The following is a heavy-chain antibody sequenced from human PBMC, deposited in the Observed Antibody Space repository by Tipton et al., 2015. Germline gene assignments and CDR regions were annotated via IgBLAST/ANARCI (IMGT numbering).Heavy chain of an antibody. CDR3: ARDRSRETVITSRGGGLRTAFDP. J-gene: IGHJ5*02. CDR1: GYTFTNYG. V-gene: IGHV1-2*02. CDR2: INPDSGGT. Sequence: QLVQSGAEVKKPGASVKVSCKASGYTFTNYGISWVRQAPGQGLEWMGWINPDSGGTNYAQKFRGRVTMTCDTSISTAYMELSRLRSDDTALYYCARDRSRETVITSRGGGLRTAFDPWGQGTLVTVSS. D-gene: IGHD3-16*02.